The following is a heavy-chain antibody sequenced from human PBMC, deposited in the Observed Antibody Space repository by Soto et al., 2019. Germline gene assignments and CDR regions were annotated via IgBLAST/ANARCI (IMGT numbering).Heavy chain of an antibody. V-gene: IGHV2-5*01. CDR2: VYWNDDN. J-gene: IGHJ4*02. Sequence: QITLKESGLTLVKPTQTLTLTCTVSGFSLSTNGVGVGWIRQPPGKALEWLAIVYWNDDNRYSPSLESRLTIARDSSKNQVILIMTNMDPVDTATYYCAHRHFNKVAYFEYWGQVTLVTVSS. CDR1: GFSLSTNGVG. CDR3: AHRHFNKVAYFEY.